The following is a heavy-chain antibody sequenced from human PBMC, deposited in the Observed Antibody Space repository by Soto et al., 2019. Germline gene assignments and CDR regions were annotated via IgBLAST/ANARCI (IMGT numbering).Heavy chain of an antibody. CDR3: ARHVEVARTRGFDY. CDR2: IYHSGTT. V-gene: IGHV4-4*02. CDR1: GGSISDNW. Sequence: QVQLQESGPGLVKPSGTLSLTCAVSGGSISDNWWSWVRQPPGKGLEWIGEIYHSGTTNYNPSLKGRVTISLDKSASQISLTLNSVTAADTAVYYCARHVEVARTRGFDYWGQGTLVTVSS. D-gene: IGHD2-15*01. J-gene: IGHJ4*02.